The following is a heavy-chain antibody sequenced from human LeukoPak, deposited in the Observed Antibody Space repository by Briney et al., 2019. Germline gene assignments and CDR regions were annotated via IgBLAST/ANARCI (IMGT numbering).Heavy chain of an antibody. CDR3: ARRTGGYNYAFDY. V-gene: IGHV3-23*01. J-gene: IGHJ4*02. CDR1: GLTFSSHA. Sequence: GGSLRLSCAASGLTFSSHAMSWVRQAPGKGLEWVSTITGDGVHTFYTDSVMGRFTISRDRSKDTLYLQMDSLRAEDTAVFYCARRTGGYNYAFDYWGQGTLVTVSS. CDR2: ITGDGVHT. D-gene: IGHD5-18*01.